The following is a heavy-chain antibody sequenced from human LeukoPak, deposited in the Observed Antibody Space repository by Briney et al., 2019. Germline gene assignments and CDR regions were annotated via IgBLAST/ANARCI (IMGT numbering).Heavy chain of an antibody. CDR3: ARAERGYSYGKLDY. V-gene: IGHV1-2*06. CDR1: GYTFTGYY. CDR2: IHPNSGGT. Sequence: ASVKLSCTASGYTFTGYYMHWGRQAPGHGLEWMGRIHPNSGGTNNEQKFQGSVTITRDTSTSTAYMELSSLRSDDTAATSCARAERGYSYGKLDYWGQGTLVTVSS. D-gene: IGHD5-18*01. J-gene: IGHJ4*02.